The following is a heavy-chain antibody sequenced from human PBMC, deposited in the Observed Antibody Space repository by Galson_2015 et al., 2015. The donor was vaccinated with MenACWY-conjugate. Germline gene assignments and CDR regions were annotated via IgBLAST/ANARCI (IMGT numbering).Heavy chain of an antibody. Sequence: SLRLSCPVSGFSVTDNCLSWVRQAPGKGPEWIAMVDRVGATIYADSVRGRFTVSRDNFKNTVILQMNSLRAEDTAVYRCSRGDVSCSYFRACGQGAHVTVSS. CDR1: GFSVTDNC. V-gene: IGHV3-53*01. CDR3: SRGDVSCSYFRA. J-gene: IGHJ5*02. D-gene: IGHD2-15*01. CDR2: VDRVGAT.